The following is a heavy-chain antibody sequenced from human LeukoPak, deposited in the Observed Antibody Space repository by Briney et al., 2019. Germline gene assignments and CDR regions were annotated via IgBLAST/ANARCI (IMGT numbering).Heavy chain of an antibody. D-gene: IGHD6-13*01. CDR3: ARVEIAAAGPHYYYGMDV. Sequence: PGGSPRLSCAASGFTFSSYGMHWVRQAPGKGLEWVAVIWYDGSNKYYADSVKGRFTISRDNSKNTLYLQMNSLRAEDTAVYYCARVEIAAAGPHYYYGMDVWGQGTTVTVSS. CDR1: GFTFSSYG. J-gene: IGHJ6*02. V-gene: IGHV3-33*01. CDR2: IWYDGSNK.